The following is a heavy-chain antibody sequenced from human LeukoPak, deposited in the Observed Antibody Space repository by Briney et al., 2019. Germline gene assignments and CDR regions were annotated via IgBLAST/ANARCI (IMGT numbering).Heavy chain of an antibody. Sequence: GGSLRLSRAASGFTFSSYAMSWVRQAPGKGLEWVSAISGSGGSTYYADSVKGRFTISRDNSKNTLYLQMNSLRAEDTAVYYCAKALVLRFLEWLLPTGDYFDYWGQGTLVTVSS. CDR3: AKALVLRFLEWLLPTGDYFDY. CDR1: GFTFSSYA. D-gene: IGHD3-3*01. V-gene: IGHV3-23*01. CDR2: ISGSGGST. J-gene: IGHJ4*02.